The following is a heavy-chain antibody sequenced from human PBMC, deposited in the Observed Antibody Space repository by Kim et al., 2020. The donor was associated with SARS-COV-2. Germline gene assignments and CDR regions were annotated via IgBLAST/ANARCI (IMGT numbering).Heavy chain of an antibody. V-gene: IGHV4-34*01. CDR2: INHSGST. D-gene: IGHD1-7*01. J-gene: IGHJ3*02. Sequence: SETLSLTCAVYGGSFSGYYWSWIRQPPGKGLEWIGEINHSGSTNYNPSLKSRVTISVDTSKNQFSLKLSSVTAADTAVYYCARGIRRYNWNYLTSSGPLDIWGQGTMVTVSS. CDR1: GGSFSGYY. CDR3: ARGIRRYNWNYLTSSGPLDI.